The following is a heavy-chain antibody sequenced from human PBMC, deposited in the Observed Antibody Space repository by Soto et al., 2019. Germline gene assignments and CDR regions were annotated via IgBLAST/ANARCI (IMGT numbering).Heavy chain of an antibody. CDR3: AKDYRPYYDILTGYPYYYYGMDV. J-gene: IGHJ6*02. Sequence: GGSLRLSCAASGFTFSSYGMHWVRQAPGKGLEWVTVISYDGSNKYYADSVKGRFTISRDNSKNTLYLQMNSLRAEDTAVYYCAKDYRPYYDILTGYPYYYYGMDVWGQGTTVTVS. CDR1: GFTFSSYG. CDR2: ISYDGSNK. D-gene: IGHD3-9*01. V-gene: IGHV3-30*18.